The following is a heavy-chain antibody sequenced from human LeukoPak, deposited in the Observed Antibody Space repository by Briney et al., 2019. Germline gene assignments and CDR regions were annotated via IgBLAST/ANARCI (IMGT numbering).Heavy chain of an antibody. Sequence: SETLSLTCAVYGGFFSGYYWSWIRQPPGKGLEWIGEINHSGSTNYNPSLKSRVTISVDTSKNQFSLKLSSVTAADTAVYYCARVGGPLYSSSWYPAYYYYGMDVWGQGTTVTVSS. D-gene: IGHD6-13*01. CDR2: INHSGST. V-gene: IGHV4-34*01. CDR3: ARVGGPLYSSSWYPAYYYYGMDV. CDR1: GGFFSGYY. J-gene: IGHJ6*02.